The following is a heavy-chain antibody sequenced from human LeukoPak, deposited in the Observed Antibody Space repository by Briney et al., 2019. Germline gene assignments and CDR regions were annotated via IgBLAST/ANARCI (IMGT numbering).Heavy chain of an antibody. CDR1: GYTFTSYA. CDR3: ARKIGVTSVSGGYYYYYMDV. J-gene: IGHJ6*03. CDR2: INTNTGNP. V-gene: IGHV7-4-1*02. D-gene: IGHD2-8*02. Sequence: ASVKVSCKASGYTFTSYAMNWVRQAPGQGLEWMGWINTNTGNPTYAQGFTGRFVFSLDTSVSTAYLQISSLKAEDTAVYYCARKIGVTSVSGGYYYYYMDVWGKGTTVTVSS.